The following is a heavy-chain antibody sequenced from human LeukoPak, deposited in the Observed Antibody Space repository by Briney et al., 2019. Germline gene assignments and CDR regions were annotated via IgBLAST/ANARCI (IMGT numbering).Heavy chain of an antibody. D-gene: IGHD1-7*01. CDR2: IYPGDSDT. J-gene: IGHJ4*02. V-gene: IGHV5-51*01. CDR1: GYIFTSYW. Sequence: GESLKISCKGSGYIFTSYWIGWVRQMPGKGLEWMGIIYPGDSDTRYSPSFQGQVTISADKSISTAYLQWSSLKASDTAMYYCARLFPYRQKLELGYFDYWGQGTLVTVSS. CDR3: ARLFPYRQKLELGYFDY.